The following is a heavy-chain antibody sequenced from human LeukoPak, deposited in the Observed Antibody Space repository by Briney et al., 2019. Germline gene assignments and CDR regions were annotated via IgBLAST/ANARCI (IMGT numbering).Heavy chain of an antibody. V-gene: IGHV4-61*01. D-gene: IGHD6-13*01. J-gene: IGHJ4*02. CDR3: ARRSSWHIEALDY. Sequence: SETLSLTCTVSGGSVSSGSYYWSWIRQPPGKGLEWIGYIYYSGSTNYNPSLKSRVTISVDTSKNQFSLKLSSVTAADTAVYYCARRSSWHIEALDYWGQGTLVTVSS. CDR1: GGSVSSGSYY. CDR2: IYYSGST.